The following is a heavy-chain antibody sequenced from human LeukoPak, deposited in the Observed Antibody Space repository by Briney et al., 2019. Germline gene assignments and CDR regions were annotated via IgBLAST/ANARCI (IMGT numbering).Heavy chain of an antibody. V-gene: IGHV1-2*02. Sequence: ASVKVSCKASGYTFSAFHIHWVRLAPGQGPEWMGWVNPNSGDTNYAQKFRGRITMTRDTSINTAYMELSSLRSDDTAVYYCARSNYYGSQSEYWGQGTLVAVSS. CDR2: VNPNSGDT. CDR1: GYTFSAFH. CDR3: ARSNYYGSQSEY. J-gene: IGHJ4*02. D-gene: IGHD3-10*01.